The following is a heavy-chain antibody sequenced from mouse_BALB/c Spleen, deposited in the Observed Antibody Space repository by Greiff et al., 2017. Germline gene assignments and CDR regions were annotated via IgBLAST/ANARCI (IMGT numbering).Heavy chain of an antibody. CDR2: ISYSGST. V-gene: IGHV3-2*02. Sequence: VQLQQSGPGLVKPSQSLSLTCTVTGYSITSDYAWNWIRQFPGNKLEWMGYISYSGSTSYNPSLKSRISITRDTSKNQFFLQLNSVTTEDTATYYCAYGYDGFAYWGQGTLVTVSA. J-gene: IGHJ3*01. D-gene: IGHD2-2*01. CDR3: AYGYDGFAY. CDR1: GYSITSDYA.